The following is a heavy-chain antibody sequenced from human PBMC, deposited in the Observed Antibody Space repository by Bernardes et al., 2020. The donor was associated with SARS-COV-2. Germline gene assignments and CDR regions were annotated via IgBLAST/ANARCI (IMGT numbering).Heavy chain of an antibody. Sequence: GGSLRLSCAASGFTFSSYAMSWVRQAPGKGLEWVSAISGSGGSTYYADSVKGRFTISRDNPKNTLYLQMNSLRAEDTAVYYCAKDDYVWGSYRPTYFDYWGQGTLVTVSS. CDR3: AKDDYVWGSYRPTYFDY. J-gene: IGHJ4*02. V-gene: IGHV3-23*01. D-gene: IGHD3-16*02. CDR2: ISGSGGST. CDR1: GFTFSSYA.